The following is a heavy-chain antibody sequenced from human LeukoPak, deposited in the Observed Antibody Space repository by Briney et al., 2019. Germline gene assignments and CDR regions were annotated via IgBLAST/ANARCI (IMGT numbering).Heavy chain of an antibody. CDR3: ATNLRYSSGWTPFDY. V-gene: IGHV4-61*02. D-gene: IGHD6-19*01. CDR1: GGSISSGSYY. J-gene: IGHJ4*02. Sequence: SETLSLTCTVSGGSISSGSYYWSWIRQPAGKGLEWIGRIYTSGSTNYNPSLKSRVTISVDTSKNQFSLKLSSVTAADTAVYYCATNLRYSSGWTPFDYWGQGTLVTVSS. CDR2: IYTSGST.